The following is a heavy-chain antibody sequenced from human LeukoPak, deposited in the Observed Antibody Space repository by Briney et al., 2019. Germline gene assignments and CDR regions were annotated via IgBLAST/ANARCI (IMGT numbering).Heavy chain of an antibody. CDR1: GYTFTSYY. D-gene: IGHD2-15*01. V-gene: IGHV1-46*01. J-gene: IGHJ4*01. CDR2: INPRGGST. CDR3: ARDLGYCSGGRCPLFDY. Sequence: ASVKVSCKASGYTFTSYYMHWVRQAPGQGLEWRGIINPRGGSTSYAQKCQGRVTMTRDTSTSTVYMELSNLRSEDPAVYYCARDLGYCSGGRCPLFDYWGHGPLVPVSS.